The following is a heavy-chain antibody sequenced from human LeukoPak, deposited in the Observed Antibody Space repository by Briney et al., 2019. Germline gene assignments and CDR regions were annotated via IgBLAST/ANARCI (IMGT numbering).Heavy chain of an antibody. Sequence: GGSLRLSCAASGFTFSSYAMSWVRQAPGKGLEWVSAISGSGGSTYYADSVKGRFTISRDNSKNTLYLQMNSLRAEDTAVHYCARGLVAVAGFDYWGQGTLVTVSS. V-gene: IGHV3-23*01. D-gene: IGHD6-19*01. CDR1: GFTFSSYA. CDR3: ARGLVAVAGFDY. J-gene: IGHJ4*02. CDR2: ISGSGGST.